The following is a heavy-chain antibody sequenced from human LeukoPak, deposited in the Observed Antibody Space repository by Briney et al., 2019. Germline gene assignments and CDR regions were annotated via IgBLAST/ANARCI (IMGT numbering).Heavy chain of an antibody. D-gene: IGHD3-10*01. J-gene: IGHJ4*02. CDR2: IRYDGSNK. V-gene: IGHV3-30*02. CDR1: GFTFSSYG. Sequence: GGSLRLSCAASGFTFSSYGMHWVRQAPGKGLEWVAFIRYDGSNKYYADSVKGRFTISRDNSKNTLYLQMNSLRAEDTAVYYCARAAYYYGSGSYYTPFGYWGQGTLVTVSS. CDR3: ARAAYYYGSGSYYTPFGY.